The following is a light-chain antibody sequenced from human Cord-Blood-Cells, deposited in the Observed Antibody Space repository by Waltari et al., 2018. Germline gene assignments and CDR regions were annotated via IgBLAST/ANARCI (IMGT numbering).Light chain of an antibody. V-gene: IGKV3-11*01. CDR3: QQRSNWPWT. J-gene: IGKJ1*01. Sequence: EIVLTPSPATLSVAPGERASLSCRASQSVSSYLAWYQQKPGQAPRLLIYDASNWATGIPARFSGSGSGTDFTLTISSLEPEDFAVYYCQQRSNWPWTFGQGTKVEI. CDR1: QSVSSY. CDR2: DAS.